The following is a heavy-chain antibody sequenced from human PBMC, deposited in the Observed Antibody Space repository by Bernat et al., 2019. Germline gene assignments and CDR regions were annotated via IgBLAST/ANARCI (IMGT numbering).Heavy chain of an antibody. J-gene: IGHJ4*02. CDR1: GFSFSNYW. Sequence: EVQLVESGGGLVQPGGSLRLSCAASGFSFSNYWMHWVRQAPGKGLAWVSHINSDGSSTRYGDSVQGRFTISRDNAKNTLYLQMNSLRAEDTAVYYCTKGGLRTLDFWGQGTLVTVSS. CDR2: INSDGSST. D-gene: IGHD5-12*01. CDR3: TKGGLRTLDF. V-gene: IGHV3-74*01.